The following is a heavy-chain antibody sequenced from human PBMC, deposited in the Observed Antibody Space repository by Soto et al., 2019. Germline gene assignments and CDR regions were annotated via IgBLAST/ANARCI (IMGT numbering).Heavy chain of an antibody. D-gene: IGHD3-10*01. Sequence: QVQLQESGPGLVKPSQTLSLTCTVSGGSISSGGYYWSWIRQHPGKGLEWIGYIYYRGSTYYNPSLKSRVTISVDTSKNQFSLKLSSVTAADTAVYYWASLAYYYGSGRPVFGYWGQGTLVTVSS. CDR3: ASLAYYYGSGRPVFGY. J-gene: IGHJ4*02. CDR2: IYYRGST. CDR1: GGSISSGGYY. V-gene: IGHV4-31*03.